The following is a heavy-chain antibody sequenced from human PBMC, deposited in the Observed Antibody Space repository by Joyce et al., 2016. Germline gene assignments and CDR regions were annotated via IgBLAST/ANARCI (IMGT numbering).Heavy chain of an antibody. D-gene: IGHD3-22*01. CDR2: IYSGVVT. CDR3: ARAEPDSIGWYDD. J-gene: IGHJ5*02. Sequence: VQLVESGGGLIQPGESLRLSCAVSGFTVSSNYMSWVRQAPGKGLEWVSVIYSGVVTYYADSVKGRFTISRDSSKNMMYFQMNSLRAEDTAVYYCARAEPDSIGWYDDWGQGTLVTVSS. V-gene: IGHV3-53*01. CDR1: GFTVSSNY.